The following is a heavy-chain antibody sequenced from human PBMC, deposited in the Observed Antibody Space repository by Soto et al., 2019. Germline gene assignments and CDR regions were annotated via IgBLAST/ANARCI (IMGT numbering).Heavy chain of an antibody. Sequence: QITLMESGATLVHPPQPLLLTCTVSGFSLRTYGGAVGWIRQPPVKALEWDAVNYWDDDTRYSPPLQRRLTLTKDTSNNLVVLTLTNMDPVDTATSYCAHAITYNRGWFQNWFDPWGQGTIVAVAS. CDR2: NYWDDDT. D-gene: IGHD6-19*01. CDR3: AHAITYNRGWFQNWFDP. CDR1: GFSLRTYGGA. J-gene: IGHJ5*02. V-gene: IGHV2-5*02.